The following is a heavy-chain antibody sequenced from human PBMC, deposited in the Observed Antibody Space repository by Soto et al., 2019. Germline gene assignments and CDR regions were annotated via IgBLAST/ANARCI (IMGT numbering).Heavy chain of an antibody. CDR3: AKTVLRFLESYGMDV. D-gene: IGHD3-3*01. CDR2: ISGSGGST. CDR1: GLTFSSYA. V-gene: IGHV3-23*01. J-gene: IGHJ6*02. Sequence: GGSLRLSCAASGLTFSSYAMSWVRQAPGKGLEWVSAISGSGGSTYYTDSVKGRFTISRDNSKDTLYLQMNSLRAEDAAVYYCAKTVLRFLESYGMDVWGQGTTVTVSS.